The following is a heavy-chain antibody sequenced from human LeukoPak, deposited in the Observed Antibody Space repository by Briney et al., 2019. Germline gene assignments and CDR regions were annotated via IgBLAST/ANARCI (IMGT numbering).Heavy chain of an antibody. V-gene: IGHV4-61*02. Sequence: SETLSLTCTVSGGSISSGGYYWSWIRQPAGKGLEWIGRIYTSGSTNYNPSLKSRVTISVDTSKNQFSLKLSSVTAADTAVYYCARESIAARAFDYWGQGTLVTVSS. J-gene: IGHJ4*02. D-gene: IGHD6-6*01. CDR1: GGSISSGGYY. CDR3: ARESIAARAFDY. CDR2: IYTSGST.